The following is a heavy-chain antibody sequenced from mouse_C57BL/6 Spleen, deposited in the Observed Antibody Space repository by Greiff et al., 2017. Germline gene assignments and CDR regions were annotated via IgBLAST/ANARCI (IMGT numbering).Heavy chain of an antibody. CDR2: IDPSDSYT. J-gene: IGHJ3*01. Sequence: QVQLQQPGAELVRPGTSVKLSCKASGYTFTSYWMHWVKQRPGQGLEWIGVIDPSDSYTNYNQKFKGKATLTVDTSSSTAYMQLSSLTSEDSAVYYWARAHYYGSRAWFAYWGQGTLVTVSA. D-gene: IGHD1-1*01. V-gene: IGHV1-59*01. CDR3: ARAHYYGSRAWFAY. CDR1: GYTFTSYW.